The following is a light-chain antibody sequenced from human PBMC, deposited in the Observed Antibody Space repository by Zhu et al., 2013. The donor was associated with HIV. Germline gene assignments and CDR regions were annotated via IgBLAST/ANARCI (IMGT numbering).Light chain of an antibody. CDR1: QGISSA. CDR2: DAS. V-gene: IGKV1-13*02. J-gene: IGKJ4*01. Sequence: AIQLTQSPSSLSASVGDRVTITCRASQGISSALAWYQQRAGKAPKLLIYDASSLESGVPSRFSGSGSGTDFTLTISSLQAEDFASYYCQVFDSYPQVTFGGGTKVEV. CDR3: QVFDSYPQVT.